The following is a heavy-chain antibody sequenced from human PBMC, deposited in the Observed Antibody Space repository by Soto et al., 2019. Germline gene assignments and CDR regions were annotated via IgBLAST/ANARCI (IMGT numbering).Heavy chain of an antibody. Sequence: GGSLRLSCAASGFTFSSYAMSWVRQAPGKGLEWVSAISGSGGSTYYADSVKGRFTISRDNSKNTLYLQMNSLRAEDTAVYYCASHSSSWKGAFDIWGQGTMVTVSS. V-gene: IGHV3-23*01. J-gene: IGHJ3*02. CDR2: ISGSGGST. D-gene: IGHD6-13*01. CDR1: GFTFSSYA. CDR3: ASHSSSWKGAFDI.